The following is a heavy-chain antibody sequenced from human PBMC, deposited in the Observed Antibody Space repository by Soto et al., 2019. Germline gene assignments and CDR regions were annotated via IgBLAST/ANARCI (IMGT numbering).Heavy chain of an antibody. D-gene: IGHD3-3*01. V-gene: IGHV3-30-3*01. Sequence: QVQLVESGGGVVQPGRSLRLSCAASGFTFSSYAMHWVRQAPGKGLEWVAVISYDGSNKYYADSVKGRFTISRDNSKNTLYLQMNSLRAEDTAVYYCARVNLTRLYDPLGRSDYWGQGTLVTVSS. J-gene: IGHJ4*02. CDR1: GFTFSSYA. CDR2: ISYDGSNK. CDR3: ARVNLTRLYDPLGRSDY.